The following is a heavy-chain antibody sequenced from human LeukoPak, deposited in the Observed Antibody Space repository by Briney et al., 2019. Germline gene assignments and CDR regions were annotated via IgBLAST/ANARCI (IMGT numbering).Heavy chain of an antibody. CDR1: GFTFSTYA. V-gene: IGHV3-23*01. CDR3: VKEDYYDSSGYYPLGF. D-gene: IGHD3-22*01. J-gene: IGHJ4*02. Sequence: GGSLRLSCAASGFTFSTYAMSWVRQAPGKGLEWISAISDSGGSTYYADSVKGRFTISRDNSKSTLYLQMNSLRAEDTALYYCVKEDYYDSSGYYPLGFWGQGTLVTVSS. CDR2: ISDSGGST.